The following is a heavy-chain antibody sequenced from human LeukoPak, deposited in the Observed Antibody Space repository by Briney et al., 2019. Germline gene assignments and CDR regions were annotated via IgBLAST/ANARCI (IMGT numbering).Heavy chain of an antibody. CDR2: ISTRGSDI. V-gene: IGHV3-21*05. D-gene: IGHD3-22*01. CDR3: ARDFRWLSLDY. Sequence: PGGSLRLSCAASGFTFSTYSMNWVRQAPGKGLEWVSFISTRGSDIYYADSVKGRFTISRDNAENSLYLQMNSLRAEDTAVYYCARDFRWLSLDYWGQGALVTVSS. CDR1: GFTFSTYS. J-gene: IGHJ4*01.